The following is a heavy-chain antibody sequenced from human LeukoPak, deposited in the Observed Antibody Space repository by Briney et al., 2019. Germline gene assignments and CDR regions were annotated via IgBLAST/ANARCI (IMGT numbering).Heavy chain of an antibody. CDR2: IYYSGST. Sequence: PAETLSLTCTVSGGSISSYYWSWIRQPPGKGLEWIGYIYYSGSTNYNPPLESRVTISVDTTKNQSSLKLSSVTAAGTAVYYCARGPTRLVDTAMVYYSDYWGQGTLVTVS. CDR1: GGSISSYY. V-gene: IGHV4-59*01. D-gene: IGHD5-18*01. J-gene: IGHJ4*02. CDR3: ARGPTRLVDTAMVYYSDY.